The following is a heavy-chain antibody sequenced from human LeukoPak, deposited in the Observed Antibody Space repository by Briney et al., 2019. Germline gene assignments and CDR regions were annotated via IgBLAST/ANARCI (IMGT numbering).Heavy chain of an antibody. CDR1: GGSISSGGYY. CDR3: ARGDYYDSSGHRYNWFDP. V-gene: IGHV4-31*03. D-gene: IGHD3-22*01. Sequence: SETLFLTCTVSGGSISSGGYYWSWIRQHPGKGLEWIGYIYYSGSTYYNPSLKSRVTISVDTSKNQFSLKLSSVTAADTAVYYCARGDYYDSSGHRYNWFDPWGQGTLVTVSS. J-gene: IGHJ5*02. CDR2: IYYSGST.